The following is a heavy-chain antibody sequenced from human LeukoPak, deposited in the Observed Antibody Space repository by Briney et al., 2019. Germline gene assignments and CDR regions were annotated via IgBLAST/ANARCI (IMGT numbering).Heavy chain of an antibody. CDR3: ARVVVVVAGHFDY. V-gene: IGHV4-4*02. CDR2: IYHSGST. CDR1: GGSISSSNW. J-gene: IGHJ4*02. Sequence: SETLSLTGAVSGGSISSSNWWSWVRQPPGKGLEWIGEIYHSGSTNYNPSLKSRVTISVDKSKNQFSLKLGSVTAADTAVYYCARVVVVVAGHFDYWGQGTLVTVSS. D-gene: IGHD2-15*01.